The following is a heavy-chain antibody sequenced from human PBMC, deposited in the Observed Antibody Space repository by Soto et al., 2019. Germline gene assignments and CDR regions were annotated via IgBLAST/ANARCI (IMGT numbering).Heavy chain of an antibody. V-gene: IGHV1-2*02. CDR2: INPNSGGT. J-gene: IGHJ4*02. Sequence: QVQLVQSGAEVKKPGASVKVSCKASGYTFTGYYMHWVRQAPGQGLEWMGWINPNSGGTNYAQKFQGRVTMTRDTSISTAYMELSRLRSDDTAVYYCARAKGSGSHYKALDYWGQGTLVTVSS. D-gene: IGHD3-10*01. CDR3: ARAKGSGSHYKALDY. CDR1: GYTFTGYY.